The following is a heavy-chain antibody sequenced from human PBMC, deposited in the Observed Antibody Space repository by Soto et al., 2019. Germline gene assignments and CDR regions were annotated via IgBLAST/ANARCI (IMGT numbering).Heavy chain of an antibody. CDR3: ARGGISSDIVVVVAADWGSWFDP. CDR1: GFTFSSYG. Sequence: GGSLRLSCAASGFTFSSYGMHWVRQAPGKGLEWVAVIWYDGSNKYYADSVKGRFTISRDNSKNTLYLQMNSLRAEDTAVYYCARGGISSDIVVVVAADWGSWFDPWGQGTLVTVSS. J-gene: IGHJ5*02. CDR2: IWYDGSNK. V-gene: IGHV3-33*01. D-gene: IGHD2-15*01.